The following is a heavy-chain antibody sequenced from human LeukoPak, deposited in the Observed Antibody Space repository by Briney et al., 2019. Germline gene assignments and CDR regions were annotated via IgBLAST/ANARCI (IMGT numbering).Heavy chain of an antibody. CDR3: AKNYYFDY. Sequence: GGSLRLSCAASGFTFISYSMNWVRQAPGKGLEWVSSISTIGGGTYYADSVQGRFTISRDNSKNTLYLQMNSLRAEDTAIYYCAKNYYFDYWGQGSLVTVSS. CDR2: ISTIGGGT. CDR1: GFTFISYS. V-gene: IGHV3-23*01. D-gene: IGHD1-7*01. J-gene: IGHJ4*02.